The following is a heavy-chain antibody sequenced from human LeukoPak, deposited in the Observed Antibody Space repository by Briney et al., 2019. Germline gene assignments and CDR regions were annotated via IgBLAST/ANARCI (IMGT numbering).Heavy chain of an antibody. J-gene: IGHJ6*04. CDR3: ARGPDIVVVPAAMSDYYYYYGMDV. CDR1: GFTFRSYA. V-gene: IGHV3-30*04. D-gene: IGHD2-2*01. CDR2: ISYDGSNK. Sequence: GGSLRLSCAASGFTFRSYAMHGVRQAPGKGLEWVAVISYDGSNKYYEDSVRGRFTISRDNSKNTLYLQMNRLRAEDTAVYYCARGPDIVVVPAAMSDYYYYYGMDVWGKGTTVTVSS.